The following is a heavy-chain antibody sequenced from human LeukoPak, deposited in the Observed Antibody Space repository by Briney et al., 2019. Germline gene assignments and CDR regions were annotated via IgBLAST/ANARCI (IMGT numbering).Heavy chain of an antibody. Sequence: SETLSLTCTVSGGSISSYYWSWIRQPPGKGLEWIGYIYYSGSTNYNPSLKSRVTISVDTSKNQFSLKLSPVTAADTAVYYCARVGGDYYGSGSYSNWFDPWGQGTLVTVSS. V-gene: IGHV4-59*01. J-gene: IGHJ5*02. D-gene: IGHD3-10*01. CDR2: IYYSGST. CDR1: GGSISSYY. CDR3: ARVGGDYYGSGSYSNWFDP.